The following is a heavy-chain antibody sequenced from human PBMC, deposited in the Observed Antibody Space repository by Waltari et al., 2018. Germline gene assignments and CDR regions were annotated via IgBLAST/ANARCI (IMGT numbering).Heavy chain of an antibody. J-gene: IGHJ4*02. V-gene: IGHV4-4*02. CDR3: ARDRGRGLYLDS. D-gene: IGHD2-15*01. Sequence: QLQLQESGPGLVQPSGTLSLTCAVSGESITNPYLWNWVRQSPGKGLEWIGQVHGSGRTNYNPSFASRITVTLDPYNSQFSLKVASATAADTAVYYCARDRGRGLYLDSWGPGTLVTVSP. CDR1: GESITNPYL. CDR2: VHGSGRT.